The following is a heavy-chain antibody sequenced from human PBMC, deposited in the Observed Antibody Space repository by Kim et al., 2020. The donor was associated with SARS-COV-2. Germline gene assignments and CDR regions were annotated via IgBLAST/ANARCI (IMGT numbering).Heavy chain of an antibody. V-gene: IGHV3-7*01. D-gene: IGHD1-26*01. CDR2: DGSER. CDR3: TGGVGDY. Sequence: DGSERYHVDSVKGRFTISRDNAKNSLFVQMNSLRAEDTAVYYCTGGVGDYWGQGILVTVSS. J-gene: IGHJ4*02.